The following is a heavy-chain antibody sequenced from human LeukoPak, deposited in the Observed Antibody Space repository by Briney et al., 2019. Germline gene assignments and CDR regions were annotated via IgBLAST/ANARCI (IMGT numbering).Heavy chain of an antibody. D-gene: IGHD5-12*01. CDR3: ARAPIVATRLYYFDY. J-gene: IGHJ4*02. Sequence: PGGSLRLSCAASGFTFGSYSMNWVRQAPGKGLEWVSSISSSSSYIYYADSVKGRFTISRDNAKNSLYLQMNSLRAEDTAVYYCARAPIVATRLYYFDYWGQGTLVTVSS. CDR1: GFTFGSYS. CDR2: ISSSSSYI. V-gene: IGHV3-21*01.